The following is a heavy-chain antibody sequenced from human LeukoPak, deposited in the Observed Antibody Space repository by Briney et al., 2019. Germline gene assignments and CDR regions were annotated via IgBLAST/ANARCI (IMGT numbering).Heavy chain of an antibody. CDR1: GYTFTGYY. Sequence: GSVKVSCKASGYTFTGYYMHWVRQAPGQGLEWMGWINPNRGGTNYAQKFQGRVTMTRDTSITTAYTDLSRLTYDDTAVYYCARQKWESSGWVEYWGQGTLVTVPS. J-gene: IGHJ4*02. CDR2: INPNRGGT. CDR3: ARQKWESSGWVEY. V-gene: IGHV1-2*02. D-gene: IGHD6-19*01.